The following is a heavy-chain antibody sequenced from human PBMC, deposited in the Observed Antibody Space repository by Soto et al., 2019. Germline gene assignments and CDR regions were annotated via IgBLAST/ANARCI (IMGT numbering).Heavy chain of an antibody. CDR3: ARVRKGGANI. CDR1: GFTFTDHY. Sequence: EVQLVESGGGLVQPGGSLRLSCAASGFTFTDHYMDWVRQAPGKGLEWVGRTRNKANSYTTEYAASVKGRFTISRDDSKNSLYLQMNSLKTEDTAVYYCARVRKGGANIWGQGTMVTVSS. V-gene: IGHV3-72*01. J-gene: IGHJ3*02. CDR2: TRNKANSYTT. D-gene: IGHD3-16*01.